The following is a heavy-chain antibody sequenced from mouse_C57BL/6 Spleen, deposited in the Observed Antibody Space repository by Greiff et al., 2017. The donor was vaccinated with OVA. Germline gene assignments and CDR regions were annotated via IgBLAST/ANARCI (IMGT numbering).Heavy chain of an antibody. CDR1: GYAFSSYW. D-gene: IGHD1-1*01. Sequence: VQLQQSGAELVKPGASVKISCKASGYAFSSYWMNWVKQRPGKGLEWIGQIYPGDGDTNYNGKLKGKATLTADKSSSTAYMQLSSLTSEDSAFYFCARGGNYVSSYVGYWGQGTTLTVSS. CDR2: IYPGDGDT. J-gene: IGHJ2*01. V-gene: IGHV1-80*01. CDR3: ARGGNYVSSYVGY.